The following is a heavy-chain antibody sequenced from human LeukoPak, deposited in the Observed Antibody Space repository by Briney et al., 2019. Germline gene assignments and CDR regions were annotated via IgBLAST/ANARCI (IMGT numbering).Heavy chain of an antibody. D-gene: IGHD2-2*01. CDR3: ARRVAVPGSYYFDY. CDR1: GGSIGTYY. CDR2: IYYSGVT. V-gene: IGHV4-59*08. J-gene: IGHJ4*02. Sequence: PSETLSLTCTVSGGSIGTYYWTWIRQSPGKGLEWIGCIYYSGVTKYNPSLTSRATLSLDTSKNQFSLRLNSVTAADTAVYYCARRVAVPGSYYFDYWSQGVLVTVSS.